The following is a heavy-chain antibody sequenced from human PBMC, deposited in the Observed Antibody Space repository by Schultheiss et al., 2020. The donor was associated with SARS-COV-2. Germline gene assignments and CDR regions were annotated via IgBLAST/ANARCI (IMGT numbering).Heavy chain of an antibody. D-gene: IGHD5-24*01. CDR2: IYSSGIK. J-gene: IGHJ4*02. V-gene: IGHV4-59*04. CDR3: ARTQEMATSIDY. Sequence: SQTLSLTCTVSGGSISSYYWSWIRQPPGKGLEWIGYIYSSGIKFYNPSLNSRVTMSTDTSKNQFSLKLSSVTAADTAVYYCARTQEMATSIDYWGQGTLVTVSS. CDR1: GGSISSYY.